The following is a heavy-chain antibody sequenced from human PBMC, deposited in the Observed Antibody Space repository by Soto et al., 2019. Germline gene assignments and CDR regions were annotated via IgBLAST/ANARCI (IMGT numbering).Heavy chain of an antibody. V-gene: IGHV4-39*01. D-gene: IGHD6-19*01. CDR2: VYCGTS. Sequence: QVHLQESGPRLVEPSETLSLTCSVSGDSIRNSGHYWGWVRQPPGKGLEWIGSVYCGTSYRKPSLNSRLTMSIDTSKNQFSLRLTSVTAADTAIYYCARPATVAPPDAFQVWSQGTLVTVAS. CDR1: GDSIRNSGHY. CDR3: ARPATVAPPDAFQV. J-gene: IGHJ3*01.